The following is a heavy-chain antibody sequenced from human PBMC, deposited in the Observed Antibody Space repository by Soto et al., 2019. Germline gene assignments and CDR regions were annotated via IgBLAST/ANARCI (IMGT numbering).Heavy chain of an antibody. CDR2: ISYDGSNK. D-gene: IGHD6-25*01. Sequence: QVQLVESGGGVVQPGRSLRLSCAASGFTFSSYGMHWVRQAPGKGLEGVAVISYDGSNKYNADSVKGRFTISRDNSKNTLYLQMNSLRAEDTAVYYCAKDRRPNYYYGMDVWGQGTTVTVSS. V-gene: IGHV3-30*18. J-gene: IGHJ6*02. CDR1: GFTFSSYG. CDR3: AKDRRPNYYYGMDV.